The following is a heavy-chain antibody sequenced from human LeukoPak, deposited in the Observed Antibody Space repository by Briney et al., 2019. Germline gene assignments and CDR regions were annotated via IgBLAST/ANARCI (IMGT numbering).Heavy chain of an antibody. Sequence: GGSLRLSCAASGFTFSSYEMNWVRQAPGKGLEWVSYISSSGSTIYYADSVKGRFTISRDNSKNTLHLQMGSLRAEDMAVYYCARDLPPCGGDCYSPLGYWGQGTLVTVSS. J-gene: IGHJ4*02. CDR3: ARDLPPCGGDCYSPLGY. CDR2: ISSSGSTI. V-gene: IGHV3-48*03. D-gene: IGHD2-21*02. CDR1: GFTFSSYE.